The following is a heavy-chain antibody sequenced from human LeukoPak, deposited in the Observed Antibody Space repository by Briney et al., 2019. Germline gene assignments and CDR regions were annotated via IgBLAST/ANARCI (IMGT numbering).Heavy chain of an antibody. Sequence: PGGSLRLSCAASGFTFSNHAMHWVRQAPGKGLAWVAVISSDGSDKYYGESVKGRFTISRDNSKNTLYVQMNSLRGEDTALYFCARDFSGSGSIDYWGPGTLVTVSS. CDR2: ISSDGSDK. V-gene: IGHV3-30-3*01. CDR1: GFTFSNHA. J-gene: IGHJ4*02. CDR3: ARDFSGSGSIDY. D-gene: IGHD3-10*01.